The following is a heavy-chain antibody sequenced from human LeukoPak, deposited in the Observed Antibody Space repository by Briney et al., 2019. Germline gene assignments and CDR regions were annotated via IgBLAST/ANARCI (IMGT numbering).Heavy chain of an antibody. Sequence: GGSLRLSCAASGFTVSSNYMSWVRQAPGKGLEWVSVIYSGGSTYYADSVKGRFTISRDNSKNTLYLQMNSLRAEDTAVYYCAKDAPSYGSGSYYSDYWGQGTLVTVSS. CDR1: GFTVSSNY. CDR2: IYSGGST. D-gene: IGHD3-10*01. V-gene: IGHV3-53*01. CDR3: AKDAPSYGSGSYYSDY. J-gene: IGHJ4*02.